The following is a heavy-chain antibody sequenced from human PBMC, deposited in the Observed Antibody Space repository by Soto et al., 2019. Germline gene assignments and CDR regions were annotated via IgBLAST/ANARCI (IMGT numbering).Heavy chain of an antibody. CDR3: ARHNGPLYVGYYYDMDV. J-gene: IGHJ6*02. Sequence: QLQLQESGPGLVKPSETLSLTCTVSGGSISSSSYYWGWIRQPPGKGLEWIGSIYYSGYTYYNPSLKTRVTISVDTYKNHFSLTMSSVTSADTAVYYCARHNGPLYVGYYYDMDVWGQGTTVTVSS. V-gene: IGHV4-39*01. CDR1: GGSISSSSYY. CDR2: IYYSGYT. D-gene: IGHD3-16*01.